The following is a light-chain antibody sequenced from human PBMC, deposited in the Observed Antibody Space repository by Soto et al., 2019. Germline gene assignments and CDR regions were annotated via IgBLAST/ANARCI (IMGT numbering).Light chain of an antibody. J-gene: IGLJ1*01. CDR2: DVS. Sequence: QSALTQPASVSGSPGQSITISCTGTSSDVGGYNYVSWYQQHPGKAPKLMIYDVSNRPSGVSNRFSGSKSGNTASLTISGLQAEDDAAYYCSSYTSSSTLFGTGTKVTV. CDR1: SSDVGGYNY. V-gene: IGLV2-14*01. CDR3: SSYTSSSTL.